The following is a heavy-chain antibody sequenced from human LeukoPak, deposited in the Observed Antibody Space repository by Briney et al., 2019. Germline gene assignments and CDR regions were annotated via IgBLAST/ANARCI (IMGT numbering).Heavy chain of an antibody. D-gene: IGHD3-3*01. V-gene: IGHV3-30*01. CDR3: ARGPLGDGGTYYDFWSGYSWDYYYYYMDV. J-gene: IGHJ6*03. CDR2: TSYDGSNK. Sequence: GRSLRLSCAASGFTFSSYAMHWVRQAPGKGLEWVAVTSYDGSNKYYADSVKGRFTISRDNSKNTLYLQMNSLGAEDTAVYYCARGPLGDGGTYYDFWSGYSWDYYYYYMDVWGKGTTVTVSS. CDR1: GFTFSSYA.